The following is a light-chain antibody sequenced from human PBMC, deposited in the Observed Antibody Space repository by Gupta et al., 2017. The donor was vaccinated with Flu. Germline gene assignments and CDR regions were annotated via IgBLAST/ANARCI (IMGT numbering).Light chain of an antibody. CDR1: SSAIGPNTY. J-gene: IGLJ3*02. V-gene: IGLV2-14*01. CDR2: EVN. CDR3: AADTNTCAGV. Sequence: SALTPPASVSGSPGPAITISSTGASSAIGPNTYVSWYQPHPDKAHNLIIFEVNKRAAGIASLFSGSKSGNTASLTISVREEEDEADYYCAADTNTCAGVFGGGTKLTVL.